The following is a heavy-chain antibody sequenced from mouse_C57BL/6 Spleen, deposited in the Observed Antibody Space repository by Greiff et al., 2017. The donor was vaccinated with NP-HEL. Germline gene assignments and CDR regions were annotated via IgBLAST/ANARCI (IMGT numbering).Heavy chain of an antibody. Sequence: SGAELVRPGASVKLSCTASGFNIKDDYMHWVKQRPEQGLEWIGWIDPENGDTEYASKFQGKATITADTSSNTAYLQLSSLTSEDTAVYYCATSIGTRFAYWGQGTLVTVSA. CDR3: ATSIGTRFAY. CDR1: GFNIKDDY. J-gene: IGHJ3*01. V-gene: IGHV14-4*01. D-gene: IGHD3-3*01. CDR2: IDPENGDT.